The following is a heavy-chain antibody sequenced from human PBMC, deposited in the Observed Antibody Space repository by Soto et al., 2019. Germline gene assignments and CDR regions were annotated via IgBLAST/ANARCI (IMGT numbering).Heavy chain of an antibody. Sequence: PGGSLRLSCEASGFTFGDYYISWIRQAPGKGLEWISYSSNSGTFSRYADSVKGRFSISRDNTKNLLYLQMNSLRAEDTAVYYCARSGDNYNRLDYWGQGTPVTVSS. CDR3: ARSGDNYNRLDY. J-gene: IGHJ4*02. D-gene: IGHD1-1*01. V-gene: IGHV3-11*06. CDR2: SSNSGTFS. CDR1: GFTFGDYY.